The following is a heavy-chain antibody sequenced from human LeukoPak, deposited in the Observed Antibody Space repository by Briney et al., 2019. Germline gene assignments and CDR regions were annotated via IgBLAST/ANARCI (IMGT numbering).Heavy chain of an antibody. D-gene: IGHD2-15*01. J-gene: IGHJ4*02. CDR3: APTRVCGGVVLRPDCLYFED. V-gene: IGHV3-23*01. Sequence: GGSLRLSCVASGFTFNNYVMSWVRQAPGRGLAWVSGIDYAGGSTNYAHAVQGRFTVSRDNSKDTLYLQMNSLRAEDTAIYYYAPTRVCGGVVLRPDCLYFEDWGQGTLVTVSS. CDR1: GFTFNNYV. CDR2: IDYAGGST.